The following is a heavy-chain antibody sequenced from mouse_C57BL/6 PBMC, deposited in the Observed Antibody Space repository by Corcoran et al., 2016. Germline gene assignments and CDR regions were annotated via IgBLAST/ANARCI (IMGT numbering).Heavy chain of an antibody. Sequence: EVQLQQSGPELVKPGASVKISCKASGYTFTDYYMNWVKQSHGKSLEWIGDINPNNGGTSYNQKFKGKATLTVDKSSSTAYMELRSLTSEDSAVYYCANDGYYVWGQGTTLTVSS. D-gene: IGHD2-3*01. J-gene: IGHJ2*01. CDR1: GYTFTDYY. V-gene: IGHV1-26*01. CDR3: ANDGYYV. CDR2: INPNNGGT.